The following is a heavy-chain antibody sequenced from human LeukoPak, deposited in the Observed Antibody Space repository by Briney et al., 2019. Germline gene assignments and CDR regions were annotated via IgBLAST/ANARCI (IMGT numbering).Heavy chain of an antibody. J-gene: IGHJ6*02. CDR2: INNSGST. CDR3: ARGRLQLWSFPLPYNHYAINV. CDR1: GGSFSGYY. Sequence: SETLSLTCAVSGGSFSGYYWSWIRQPPGKGVEGIGEINNSGSTNYNPSLKSRVTISVDTSKNQCSLKLSSVTAADTAVYFCARGRLQLWSFPLPYNHYAINVWGQGTTVTVSS. V-gene: IGHV4-34*01. D-gene: IGHD5-18*01.